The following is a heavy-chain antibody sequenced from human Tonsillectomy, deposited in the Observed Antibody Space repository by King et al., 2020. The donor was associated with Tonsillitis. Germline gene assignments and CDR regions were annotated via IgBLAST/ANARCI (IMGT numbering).Heavy chain of an antibody. V-gene: IGHV3-15*01. D-gene: IGHD3-9*01. Sequence: VQLVESGGGLVKPGGSLRIFCAASGFTFSNAWISWVPQAPGKGLDGVVRIKSKTAGGTSDYAEPLKGRFTISRDDSKNTLYVQMNSLKTEDTAVYYCTTGLGLTDNDYWGQGTPVTVSS. CDR2: IKSKTAGGTS. J-gene: IGHJ4*02. CDR1: GFTFSNAW. CDR3: TTGLGLTDNDY.